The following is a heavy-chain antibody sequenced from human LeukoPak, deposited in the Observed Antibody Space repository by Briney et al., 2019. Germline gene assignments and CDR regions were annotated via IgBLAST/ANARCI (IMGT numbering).Heavy chain of an antibody. Sequence: PGGSLRLSCAASGFTFSSYAMSWVRQAPGKGLEWVSAISGSGGSTYYADSVKGRFTISRDNSKNTLYLQMNSLRAEDTAVYYCAKGAILLLWFGEPLDYWGQGTLVTVSS. CDR1: GFTFSSYA. V-gene: IGHV3-23*01. J-gene: IGHJ4*02. CDR3: AKGAILLLWFGEPLDY. CDR2: ISGSGGST. D-gene: IGHD3-10*01.